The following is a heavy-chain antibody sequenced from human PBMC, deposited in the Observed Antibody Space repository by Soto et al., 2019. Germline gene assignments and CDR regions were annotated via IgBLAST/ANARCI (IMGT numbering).Heavy chain of an antibody. CDR1: GGSISSSSYY. Sequence: SETLSLTCTVSGGSISSSSYYWGWIRQPPGKGLEWIGSIYYSGSTYYNPSLKSRVTISVDTSKNQFSLKLSSVTAADTAVYYCASLAGLGSGNFDYWGQGTLVTVSS. J-gene: IGHJ4*02. CDR2: IYYSGST. V-gene: IGHV4-39*01. CDR3: ASLAGLGSGNFDY. D-gene: IGHD6-19*01.